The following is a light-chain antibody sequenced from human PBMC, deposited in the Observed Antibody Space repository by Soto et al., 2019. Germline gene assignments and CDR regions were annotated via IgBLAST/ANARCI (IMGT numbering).Light chain of an antibody. J-gene: IGKJ4*01. Sequence: DIPMTQSPSSLSASVGDRVTIICRASQSISSYLNWYQQKPGKAPTLLITAASTLESGVPPRFSGRGSGTSFALTISSLQLEDFATYFCQQSYGKPLLTFGGGTKVDIK. V-gene: IGKV1-39*01. CDR3: QQSYGKPLLT. CDR1: QSISSY. CDR2: AAS.